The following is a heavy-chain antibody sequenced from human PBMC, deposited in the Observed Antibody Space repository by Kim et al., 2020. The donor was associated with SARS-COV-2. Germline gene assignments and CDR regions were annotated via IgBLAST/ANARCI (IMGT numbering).Heavy chain of an antibody. V-gene: IGHV4-61*02. J-gene: IGHJ5*02. Sequence: SETLSLTCIVSGRSISSGSYYWSWIRQPAGKGLEWIGRIYTSGSTNYNPSLKSRVTISVDTSKNQFSLKLSSVTAADTAVYYCARGGYCSGGSCYSLGWFDPWGQGTLVTVSS. D-gene: IGHD2-15*01. CDR1: GRSISSGSYY. CDR3: ARGGYCSGGSCYSLGWFDP. CDR2: IYTSGST.